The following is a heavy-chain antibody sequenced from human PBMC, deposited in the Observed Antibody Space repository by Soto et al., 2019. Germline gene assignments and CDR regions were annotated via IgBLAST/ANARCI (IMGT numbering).Heavy chain of an antibody. J-gene: IGHJ5*02. D-gene: IGHD2-15*01. CDR3: ARFPGYCSGGSCYSANWFDP. CDR1: GFTFSSYS. V-gene: IGHV3-21*01. CDR2: ISSSSSYI. Sequence: GGSLRLSCAASGFTFSSYSMNWVRQAPGKGLEWVSSISSSSSYIYYADSVKGRFTISRDNAKNSLYLQMNSLRAEDTAVYYCARFPGYCSGGSCYSANWFDPWGQGTLVTVSS.